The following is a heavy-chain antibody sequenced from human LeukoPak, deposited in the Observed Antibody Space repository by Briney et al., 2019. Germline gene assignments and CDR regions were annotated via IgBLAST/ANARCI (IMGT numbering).Heavy chain of an antibody. J-gene: IGHJ4*02. CDR1: GGSISSSSYY. D-gene: IGHD1-26*01. Sequence: SETLSLTCTVSGGSISSSSYYWGWIRQPPGKGLEWIGSIYYSGSTYYNPSLKSRVTISVDTSKNQFSLKLNSVTAADTAVYYCARVLVVGANIYYFDYWGQGTLVTVSS. CDR2: IYYSGST. CDR3: ARVLVVGANIYYFDY. V-gene: IGHV4-39*07.